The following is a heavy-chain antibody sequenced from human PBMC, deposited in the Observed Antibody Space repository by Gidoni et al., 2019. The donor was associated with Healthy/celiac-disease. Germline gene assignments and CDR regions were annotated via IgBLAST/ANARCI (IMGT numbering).Heavy chain of an antibody. J-gene: IGHJ4*02. CDR2: IYYSGST. Sequence: VQLQASGPGLVKPSETMSLTCTVSGGSISSYYWSWIRQPPGKGLEWIGYIYYSGSTNHNPSLKSRVTISVDTSKNQFALKQSSVTAADTAVYYCARGGEVSLRYWGQRTLVTVSS. CDR1: GGSISSYY. V-gene: IGHV4-59*01. D-gene: IGHD3-16*01. CDR3: ARGGEVSLRY.